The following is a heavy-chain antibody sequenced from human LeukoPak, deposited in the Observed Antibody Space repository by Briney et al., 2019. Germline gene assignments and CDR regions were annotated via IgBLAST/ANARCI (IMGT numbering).Heavy chain of an antibody. Sequence: AAVKVSFKASGYTFTSYGISWVRPAPGQGREWMGWISAYNGNTNYAQKLQGRVTMTTDTSTSTAYMELRSLRSDDTAVYYCARWDYGSGSYFDYWGQGTLVTVSS. CDR3: ARWDYGSGSYFDY. CDR1: GYTFTSYG. V-gene: IGHV1-18*01. D-gene: IGHD3-10*01. CDR2: ISAYNGNT. J-gene: IGHJ4*02.